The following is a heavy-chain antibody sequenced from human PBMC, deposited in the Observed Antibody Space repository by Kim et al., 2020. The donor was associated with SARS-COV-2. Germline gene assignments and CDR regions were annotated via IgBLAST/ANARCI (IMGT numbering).Heavy chain of an antibody. CDR3: ARDRGYSSGWTRGYYFDY. V-gene: IGHV3-30*07. Sequence: KGRFTISRDNSKNTLYLQMNSLRAEDTAVYYCARDRGYSSGWTRGYYFDYWGQGTLVTVSS. D-gene: IGHD6-19*01. J-gene: IGHJ4*02.